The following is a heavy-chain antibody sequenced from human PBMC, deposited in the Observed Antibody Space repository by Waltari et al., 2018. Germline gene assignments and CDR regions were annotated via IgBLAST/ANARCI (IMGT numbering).Heavy chain of an antibody. CDR2: INHSGST. J-gene: IGHJ5*02. CDR3: ARDLRFLEWLSYNWFDP. Sequence: QVQLQQWGAGLLKPSETLSLTCAVYGGTFSGYYWSWIRPPPAKGLEWIGEINHSGSTNYNPSLKSRVTISVDTSTNQFSLKLSSVTAADTAVYYCARDLRFLEWLSYNWFDPWGQGTLVTVSS. D-gene: IGHD3-3*01. CDR1: GGTFSGYY. V-gene: IGHV4-34*01.